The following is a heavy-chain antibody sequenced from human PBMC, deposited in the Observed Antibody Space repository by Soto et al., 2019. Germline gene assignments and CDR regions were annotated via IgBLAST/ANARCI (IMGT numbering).Heavy chain of an antibody. D-gene: IGHD2-21*01. CDR2: IYYSGST. J-gene: IGHJ4*02. V-gene: IGHV4-39*01. CDR1: GGSISSSSYY. CDR3: ASHMNHGPYVFDY. Sequence: SETLSLTCTVSGGSISSSSYYWGWIRQPPGKGLEWIGSIYYSGSTYYNPSLKSRVTISVDTSKNQFSLKLSSVTAAATAVYYCASHMNHGPYVFDYWGQGTLVTVSS.